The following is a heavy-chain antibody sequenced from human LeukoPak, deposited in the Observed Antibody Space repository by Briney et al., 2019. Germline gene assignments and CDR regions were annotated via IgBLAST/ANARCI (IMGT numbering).Heavy chain of an antibody. CDR3: TRDPDALDY. J-gene: IGHJ4*02. CDR1: GFIFSTYS. V-gene: IGHV3-48*02. CDR2: ITGSSSTK. Sequence: GGSLRLSCAASGFIFSTYSVNWVRQAPGKGLEWVSYITGSSSTKHYADSVKGRFTISRDNAKNSLFLEMNSLRDEDTAVYYCTRDPDALDYWGQGTLVTVSS.